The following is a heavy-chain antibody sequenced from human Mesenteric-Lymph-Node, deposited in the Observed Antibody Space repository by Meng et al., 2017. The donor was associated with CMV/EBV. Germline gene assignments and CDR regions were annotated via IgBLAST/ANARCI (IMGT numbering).Heavy chain of an antibody. J-gene: IGHJ4*02. CDR1: GFIFSNYA. D-gene: IGHD2-2*01. V-gene: IGHV3-23*01. CDR3: AKIHAVVVPA. CDR2: FSARTSSA. Sequence: GESLKISCAASGFIFSNYAMSWVRHVPGKGLEWVSTFSARTSSAFYADSVKGRFTISRDNSKNTLYLQMNSLRAEDTAVYYCAKIHAVVVPAWGQGTLVTVSS.